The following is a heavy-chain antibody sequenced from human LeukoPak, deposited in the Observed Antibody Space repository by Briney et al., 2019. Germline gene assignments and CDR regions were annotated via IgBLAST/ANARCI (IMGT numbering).Heavy chain of an antibody. CDR2: ISGDGGIT. J-gene: IGHJ4*02. D-gene: IGHD5-18*01. CDR1: GFTFDDYA. Sequence: GGSLRLSCAASGFTFDDYAMHWVRQGPGKGLEWVSLISGDGGITYYADSVKGRFTIYRDNSKNSPYLQMNSLRTEDTALYYCAKDIGGYSFAADYWGQGTLVTVSS. CDR3: AKDIGGYSFAADY. V-gene: IGHV3-43*02.